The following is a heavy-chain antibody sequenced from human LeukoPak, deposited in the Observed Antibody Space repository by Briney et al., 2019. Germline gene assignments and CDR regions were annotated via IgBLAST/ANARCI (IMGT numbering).Heavy chain of an antibody. CDR3: ARQRITMVRGVPRYRYGMDV. Sequence: SETLSLTCTVSGGSISSYYWNWIRQPPGKGLEWIGYIYYSGSTDYNPSLKSRVTISVDTSKNQFSLNLSSVTAADTAVYYCARQRITMVRGVPRYRYGMDVWGQGTTVTVSS. D-gene: IGHD3-10*01. CDR2: IYYSGST. J-gene: IGHJ6*02. V-gene: IGHV4-59*01. CDR1: GGSISSYY.